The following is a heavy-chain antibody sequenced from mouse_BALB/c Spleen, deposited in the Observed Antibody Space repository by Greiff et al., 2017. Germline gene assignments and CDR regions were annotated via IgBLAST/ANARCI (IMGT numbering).Heavy chain of an antibody. CDR2: INPSNGRT. CDR3: ARWSYYAMDY. V-gene: IGHV1S81*02. J-gene: IGHJ4*01. CDR1: GYTFTSYW. Sequence: VQLQQPGAELVKPGASVKLSCKASGYTFTSYWMHWVKQRPGQGLEWIGEINPSNGRTNYNEKFKSKATLTVDKSSSTAYMQLSSLTSEDSAVYYCARWSYYAMDYWGQGTSVTVSS.